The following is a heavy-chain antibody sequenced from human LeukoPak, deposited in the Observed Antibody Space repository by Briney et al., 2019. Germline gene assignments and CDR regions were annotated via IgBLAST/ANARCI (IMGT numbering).Heavy chain of an antibody. CDR2: IYRGDTT. CDR3: ARDGGFGGPQGDNWFDA. J-gene: IGHJ5*02. Sequence: GGSLRLSCAASGFNVGGNYMSWVRQAPGKGLDWVSVIYRGDTTYYADSVKGRFTISTDNSRNMLYLQMNSLRPDDTAVYYCARDGGFGGPQGDNWFDAWGLGTLVTVSS. V-gene: IGHV3-53*05. CDR1: GFNVGGNY. D-gene: IGHD3-16*01.